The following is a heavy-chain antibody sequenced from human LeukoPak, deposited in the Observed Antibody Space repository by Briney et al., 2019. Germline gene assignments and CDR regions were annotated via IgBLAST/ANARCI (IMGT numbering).Heavy chain of an antibody. J-gene: IGHJ4*02. D-gene: IGHD3-10*01. CDR2: ISGSGGST. CDR1: GFTFSSYA. V-gene: IGHV3-23*01. CDR3: AKDQRPNYYGSGSYCGTDY. Sequence: TGGSLRLSCAASGFTFSSYAMSWVRQAPGKGLEWVSAISGSGGSTYYADSVKGRFTISRDNSKNTLYLQMDSLRAEDTAVYYCAKDQRPNYYGSGSYCGTDYWGQGTLVTASS.